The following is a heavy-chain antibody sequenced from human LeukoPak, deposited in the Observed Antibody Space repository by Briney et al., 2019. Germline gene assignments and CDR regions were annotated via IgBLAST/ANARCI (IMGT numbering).Heavy chain of an antibody. J-gene: IGHJ4*02. D-gene: IGHD2-2*02. V-gene: IGHV3-21*01. CDR1: GFTFSSYS. CDR3: ARELGYCSSTSCYTGPY. CDR2: ISSGSSYI. Sequence: GGSLRLSCAASGFTFSSYSMNWVRQAPGKGLEWVSSISSGSSYIYYADSVKGRFTISRDNAKNSLYLQMNSLRAEDTAVYYCARELGYCSSTSCYTGPYWGQGTLVTVSS.